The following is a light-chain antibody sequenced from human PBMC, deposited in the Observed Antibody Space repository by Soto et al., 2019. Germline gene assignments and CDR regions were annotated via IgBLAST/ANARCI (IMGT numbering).Light chain of an antibody. CDR3: HQRIHWIP. J-gene: IGKJ5*01. CDR2: DAS. V-gene: IGKV3-11*01. CDR1: QSVSSSY. Sequence: VVTKSPEALPLCTGERATLSCRASQSVSSSYLAWYQQKPGQAPRLLIYDASNRATGIPARFSGSGSGTHFTLTCSSLDPEDFAVYSCHQRIHWIPFGQGTRLEIK.